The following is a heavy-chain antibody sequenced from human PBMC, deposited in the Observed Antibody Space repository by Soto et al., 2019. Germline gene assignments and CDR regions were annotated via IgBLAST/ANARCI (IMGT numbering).Heavy chain of an antibody. CDR3: KKGGYLDHENRGYLFDN. J-gene: IGHJ4*02. V-gene: IGHV3-23*01. Sequence: EVQLLESGGDLIQPGGSLRLSCAASGFTFNIYAMTWVRQAPGKGLEWVSAISRYDEFTDYADSVEGRFTISRDNSKNTLYLKMNRLRAEDTVVYCCKKGGYLDHENRGYLFDNWGQGTLVTVSS. CDR1: GFTFNIYA. CDR2: ISRYDEFT. D-gene: IGHD3-22*01.